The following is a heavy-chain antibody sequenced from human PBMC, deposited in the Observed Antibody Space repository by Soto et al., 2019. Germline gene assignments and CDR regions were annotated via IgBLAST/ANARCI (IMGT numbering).Heavy chain of an antibody. Sequence: EVQLVESGGGLIQPGGSLRLSCAASGFTVSSTFMMWVRQAPGKGLEWVSSLYRGGSTYYADAVESRFIVSRDSPGNTLYLQMNSLRGDDTAVYYCARARVEVPAHPRLDAFDLWGPGTVVAVSS. CDR2: LYRGGST. CDR3: ARARVEVPAHPRLDAFDL. CDR1: GFTVSSTF. V-gene: IGHV3-53*01. J-gene: IGHJ3*01.